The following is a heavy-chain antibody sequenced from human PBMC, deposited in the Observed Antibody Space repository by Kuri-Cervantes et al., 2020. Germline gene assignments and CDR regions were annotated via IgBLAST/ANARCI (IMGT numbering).Heavy chain of an antibody. CDR2: ISWNSGSI. CDR1: GFTFSSYA. CDR3: AKDFAAAGTGGWFDP. J-gene: IGHJ5*02. Sequence: SLKISCAASGFTFSSYAMHWVRQAPGKGPEWVSGISWNSGSIGYADSVKGRFTISRDNAKNSLYLQMNSLRAEDTALYYCAKDFAAAGTGGWFDPWGQGTLVTVSS. D-gene: IGHD6-13*01. V-gene: IGHV3-9*01.